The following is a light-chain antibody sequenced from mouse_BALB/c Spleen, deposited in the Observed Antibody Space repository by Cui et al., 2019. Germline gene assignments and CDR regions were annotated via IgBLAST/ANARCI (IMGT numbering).Light chain of an antibody. J-gene: IGLJ1*01. CDR3: ALWYSNHWV. V-gene: IGLV1*01. CDR2: GTN. CDR1: TGAVTTSNY. Sequence: AFVPRELDLTTSPGETVTLTCRSSTGAVTTSNYANWVQEKPDHLFTGLIGGTNNRAPGIPARFSGSLIGDKAALTITGAQTEDEAIYFCALWYSNHWVFGGGTKLTVL.